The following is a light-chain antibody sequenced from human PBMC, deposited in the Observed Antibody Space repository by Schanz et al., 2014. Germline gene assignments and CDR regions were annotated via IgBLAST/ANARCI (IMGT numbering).Light chain of an antibody. J-gene: IGKJ2*01. Sequence: EIVLTQSPGTLSLSPGERATLSCRASQSVSSSYLAWYQQKPGQAPRLLIYGASSRATGIPDRFSGSGSGTDFTRTISRLEPEDFAVYYCQQYNNWLMYTFGQGTKLEIK. CDR1: QSVSSSY. CDR3: QQYNNWLMYT. V-gene: IGKV3-20*01. CDR2: GAS.